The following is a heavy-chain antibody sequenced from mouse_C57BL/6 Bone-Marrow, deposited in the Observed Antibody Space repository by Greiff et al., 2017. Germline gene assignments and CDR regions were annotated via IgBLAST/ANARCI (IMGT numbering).Heavy chain of an antibody. CDR3: ARSRITTVDYFDY. J-gene: IGHJ2*01. D-gene: IGHD1-1*01. Sequence: QVQLQQSGAELAKPGASVKLSCKASGYTFTSYWMHWVKQRPGQGLEWIGYINPSSGYTKYNQKFKDKATLTADKSSSTAYMQLSSLTYEDSAVYYCARSRITTVDYFDYWGQGTTLTVSS. CDR1: GYTFTSYW. V-gene: IGHV1-7*01. CDR2: INPSSGYT.